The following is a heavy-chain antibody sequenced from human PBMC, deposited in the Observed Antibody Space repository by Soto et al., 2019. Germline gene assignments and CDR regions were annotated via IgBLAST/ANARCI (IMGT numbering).Heavy chain of an antibody. CDR2: INPQTGGT. D-gene: IGHD2-2*01. Sequence: GASVKVSCKASGYTFTGYYIHWVREAPGQGLEWMGWINPQTGGTSYAQKFQGRVTLSRGTSINTAYPELSRLTFDDAAVYFCARERYQVISDGMDVWGQGTTVTVSS. V-gene: IGHV1-2*02. CDR1: GYTFTGYY. CDR3: ARERYQVISDGMDV. J-gene: IGHJ6*02.